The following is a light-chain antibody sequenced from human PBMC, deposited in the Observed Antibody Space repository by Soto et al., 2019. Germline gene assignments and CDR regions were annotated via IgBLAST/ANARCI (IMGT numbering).Light chain of an antibody. CDR2: WAS. CDR1: QSVLYTANNNNH. J-gene: IGKJ1*01. Sequence: DIVMTQSPDSLAVSLGERATINCKSSQSVLYTANNNNHLAWDQQKPGQPPKLLIYWASTRQAGVPDRFSGSGSGTDFTLTISSLQAEDVAVYYCQQYFRIPWTFGQGTRVEIK. CDR3: QQYFRIPWT. V-gene: IGKV4-1*01.